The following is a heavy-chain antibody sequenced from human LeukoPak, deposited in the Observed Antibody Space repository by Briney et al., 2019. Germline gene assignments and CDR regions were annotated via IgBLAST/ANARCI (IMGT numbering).Heavy chain of an antibody. CDR3: ASWFGEPPWDV. CDR2: ISGSGGST. D-gene: IGHD3-10*01. CDR1: GFTVSSKY. V-gene: IGHV3-23*01. Sequence: PGGSLRLSCAASGFTVSSKYMSWVRQAPGKGLEWVSAISGSGGSTYYADSVKGRFTISRDNSKNTLYLQMNSLRAEDTAVYHCASWFGEPPWDVWGQGTTVTVSS. J-gene: IGHJ6*02.